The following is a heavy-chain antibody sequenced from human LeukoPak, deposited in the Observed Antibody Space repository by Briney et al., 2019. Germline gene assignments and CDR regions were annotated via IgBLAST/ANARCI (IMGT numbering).Heavy chain of an antibody. CDR2: INPPSGGT. J-gene: IGHJ4*02. D-gene: IGHD1-26*01. CDR1: GYTFTSYN. Sequence: ASVKVSCKASGYTFTSYNIHWVRQAPGQGLEWMGWINPPSGGTNYAQKFQGRVTMTRDTSISTAYMELSSPTSDDTAVYSCVRGGGTAHFDYWGQGTLVTVSS. CDR3: VRGGGTAHFDY. V-gene: IGHV1-2*02.